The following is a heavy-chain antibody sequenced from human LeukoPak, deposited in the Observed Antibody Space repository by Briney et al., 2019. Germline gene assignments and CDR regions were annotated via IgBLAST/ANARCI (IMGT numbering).Heavy chain of an antibody. CDR3: ARVVGAIYL. CDR1: GYAFTSYD. J-gene: IGHJ5*02. V-gene: IGHV1-8*01. CDR2: MNPNSGNT. D-gene: IGHD1-26*01. Sequence: ASVKVSCKASGYAFTSYDINWVRQATGQGLEWMGWMNPNSGNTDYAQKFQGRVTMTRDTSISTAYMELSSLRSEDTAVYYCARVVGAIYLWGQGTLVTVSS.